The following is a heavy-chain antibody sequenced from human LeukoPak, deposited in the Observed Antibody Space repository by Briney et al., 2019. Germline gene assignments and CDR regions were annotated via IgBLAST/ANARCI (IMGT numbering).Heavy chain of an antibody. CDR1: GFSFNTCA. J-gene: IGHJ6*02. D-gene: IGHD3-3*01. CDR3: ARGSGYYAGAEVYYYYGIDV. Sequence: GSLRLSCAASGFSFNTCAMSWIRQPPGKGLEWIGYIYYSGSTNYNPSLKSRVTISVDTSKNQFSLKLSSVTAADTAVYYCARGSGYYAGAEVYYYYGIDVWGQGTTVTVSS. V-gene: IGHV4-59*01. CDR2: IYYSGST.